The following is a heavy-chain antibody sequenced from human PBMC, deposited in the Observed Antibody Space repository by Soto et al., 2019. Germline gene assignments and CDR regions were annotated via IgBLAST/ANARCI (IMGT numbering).Heavy chain of an antibody. J-gene: IGHJ4*02. CDR1: GTSVSNYY. CDR3: ARGGIQLSYAFDY. D-gene: IGHD5-18*01. CDR2: IYTSGST. V-gene: IGHV4-4*07. Sequence: SETLSLTCSVSGTSVSNYYWSWIRQPAGKGLEHIGRIYTSGSTSYNPSLKSRVTMSMDTSQTQIYLNLTSVTAADTAVYYCARGGIQLSYAFDYWGQGIQVTSPQ.